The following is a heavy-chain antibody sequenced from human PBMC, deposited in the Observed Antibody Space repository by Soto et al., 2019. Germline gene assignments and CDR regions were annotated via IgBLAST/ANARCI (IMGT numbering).Heavy chain of an antibody. CDR1: GFVFSDHG. CDR3: VRETSSVWGYLEL. J-gene: IGHJ6*02. D-gene: IGHD6-19*01. CDR2: ISGVHTP. Sequence: EGQLLESGGGLVQRGGSLRLSCSTSGFVFSDHGMTWVRQAPGKGLERVSTISGVHTPYYAGAVKGRFTISRDNAKNTLYLQLSRLRDDDTAVYFCVRETSSVWGYLELWGQGTTVTVS. V-gene: IGHV3-23*01.